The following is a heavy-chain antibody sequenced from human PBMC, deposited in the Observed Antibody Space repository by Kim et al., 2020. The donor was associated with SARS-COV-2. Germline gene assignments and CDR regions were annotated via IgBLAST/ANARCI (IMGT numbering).Heavy chain of an antibody. V-gene: IGHV3-33*01. J-gene: IGHJ4*02. Sequence: YADSLKGRFTISRNNSKNTLYLQMNSLRAEDTAVYYCARDMGGSYYGFDYWGQGTLVTVSS. CDR3: ARDMGGSYYGFDY. D-gene: IGHD1-26*01.